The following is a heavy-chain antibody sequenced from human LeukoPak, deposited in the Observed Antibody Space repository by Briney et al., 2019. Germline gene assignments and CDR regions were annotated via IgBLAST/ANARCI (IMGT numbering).Heavy chain of an antibody. V-gene: IGHV3-23*01. J-gene: IGHJ4*02. D-gene: IGHD3-10*01. Sequence: GGSLRLSCAGSGFTFRIYAMSWVRQAPGKGLEWVSAISGSGGSTYYADSVKGRFTISRDNSKNTLYLQMNSLRVEDTAVYYCARDHSGTYDNVLDYWGQGTLVTVSS. CDR2: ISGSGGST. CDR1: GFTFRIYA. CDR3: ARDHSGTYDNVLDY.